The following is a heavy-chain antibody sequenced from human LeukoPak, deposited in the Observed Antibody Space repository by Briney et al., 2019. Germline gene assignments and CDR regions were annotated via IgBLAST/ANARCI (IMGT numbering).Heavy chain of an antibody. D-gene: IGHD1-26*01. CDR1: GFTFSSYS. CDR2: ISSSSSYI. J-gene: IGHJ4*02. Sequence: GGSLRLSCAASGFTFSSYSMNWVRQAPGKGLEWVSSISSSSSYIYYADSVKGRFTISRDNAKNSLYLQMNSLRAEDTAVYYCARDLGRVGYYFAYWGQGTLVTVSS. CDR3: ARDLGRVGYYFAY. V-gene: IGHV3-21*01.